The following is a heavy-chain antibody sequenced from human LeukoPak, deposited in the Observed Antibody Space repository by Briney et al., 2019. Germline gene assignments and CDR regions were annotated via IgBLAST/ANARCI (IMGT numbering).Heavy chain of an antibody. CDR1: GFTFSSYG. CDR2: ISYDGSNK. J-gene: IGHJ1*01. Sequence: GGSLRLSCAASGFTFSSYGMHWVRQAPGKGLEWVAVISYDGSNKYYADSVKGRFTISRDNSKNTLYLQMNSLRAEDTVVYYCAKDLFGYCSGGSCYYGHFQHWGQGTLVTVSS. CDR3: AKDLFGYCSGGSCYYGHFQH. V-gene: IGHV3-30*18. D-gene: IGHD2-15*01.